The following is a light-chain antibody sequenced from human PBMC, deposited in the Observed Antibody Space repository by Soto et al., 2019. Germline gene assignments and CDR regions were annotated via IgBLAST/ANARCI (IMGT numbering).Light chain of an antibody. CDR1: QSIETY. Sequence: DIQMTQSPSSLSASFGDRMTITCRASQSIETYLSWYQVQPGIAPKLLIFDASILQSGVPSRFSGSGSGTEFTLSISRLQTDDFATYYCQQYGSFSPITFGGGTKVDIK. V-gene: IGKV1-5*01. J-gene: IGKJ4*01. CDR3: QQYGSFSPIT. CDR2: DAS.